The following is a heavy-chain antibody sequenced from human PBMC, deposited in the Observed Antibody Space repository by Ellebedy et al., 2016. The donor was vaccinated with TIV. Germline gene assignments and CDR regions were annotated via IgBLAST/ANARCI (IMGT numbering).Heavy chain of an antibody. V-gene: IGHV1-69*10. Sequence: AASVKVSCKASGGSFSNYGISWVRQAPGQGLEWLGGIIPLLDIANSAQRFQGRVTITADTSTSTAYMELSSLRAEDTAGYYGARLPESGDNQVLYYMDVWGKGTTVTVSS. D-gene: IGHD5-18*01. J-gene: IGHJ6*03. CDR3: ARLPESGDNQVLYYMDV. CDR1: GGSFSNYG. CDR2: IIPLLDIA.